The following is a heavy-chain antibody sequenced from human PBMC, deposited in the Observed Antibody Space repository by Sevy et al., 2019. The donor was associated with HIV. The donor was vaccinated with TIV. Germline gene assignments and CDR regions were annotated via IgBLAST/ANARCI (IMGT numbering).Heavy chain of an antibody. J-gene: IGHJ4*02. V-gene: IGHV3-23*01. CDR2: FSFGCGRI. D-gene: IGHD2-8*01. Sequence: GGSLRLSCAASGCTFAKYSMSWVRQAPGKGLEWVSTFSFGCGRINYADSVKGRFTISRDDSKNTLFLQMNSLRAEDTDTYFCAREGCTQPHDYWSQGTLVTVSS. CDR3: AREGCTQPHDY. CDR1: GCTFAKYS.